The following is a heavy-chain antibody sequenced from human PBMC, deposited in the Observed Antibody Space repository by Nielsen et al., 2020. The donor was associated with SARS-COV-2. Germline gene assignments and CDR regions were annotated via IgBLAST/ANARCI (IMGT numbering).Heavy chain of an antibody. Sequence: ASVKVSCKASGYTFTSYAMHWVRQAPGQRLEWMGWINAGNGNTKYSQKFQGRVTITRDTSTSTAYMELRSLRSDDTAVYYCAGIFGVVHPHWFDPWGQGTLVTVSS. V-gene: IGHV1-3*01. CDR2: INAGNGNT. CDR1: GYTFTSYA. J-gene: IGHJ5*02. D-gene: IGHD3-3*01. CDR3: AGIFGVVHPHWFDP.